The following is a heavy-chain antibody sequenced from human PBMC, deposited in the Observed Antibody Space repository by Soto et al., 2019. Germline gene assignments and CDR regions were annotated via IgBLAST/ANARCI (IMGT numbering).Heavy chain of an antibody. CDR3: ARDDYTYGVS. Sequence: QVHLVESGGGLVKSGESLRLSCAASRFSFRDYFMSWLRQAPGKGLEWISYIGPYSNTIYYADSVKGRFVISRDDTTNSLYRQMASLRADDTAVYYCARDDYTYGVSWGQGTLVTVSS. J-gene: IGHJ5*02. CDR2: IGPYSNTI. D-gene: IGHD5-18*01. CDR1: RFSFRDYF. V-gene: IGHV3-11*01.